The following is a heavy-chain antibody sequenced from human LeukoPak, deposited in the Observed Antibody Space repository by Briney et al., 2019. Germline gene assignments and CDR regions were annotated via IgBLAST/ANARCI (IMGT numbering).Heavy chain of an antibody. V-gene: IGHV3-30-3*01. CDR2: SSTTGALK. CDR1: GFTFNTYV. D-gene: IGHD6-19*01. CDR3: AGDPVVGGPDYFDY. J-gene: IGHJ4*02. Sequence: PGGSLRLSCVASGFTFNTYVIHWVRQAPGKGLEWVAVSSTTGALKIYPDSVKGRFTISRDNSKNTLYLQMDSLRVEDTAMYYCAGDPVVGGPDYFDYWGQGTLVTVSS.